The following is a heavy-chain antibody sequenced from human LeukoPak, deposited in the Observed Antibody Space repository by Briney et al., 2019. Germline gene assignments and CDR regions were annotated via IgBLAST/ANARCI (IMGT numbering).Heavy chain of an antibody. J-gene: IGHJ4*02. D-gene: IGHD5-12*01. CDR1: GYTLSRLS. CDR3: AAISPTASGYDCFDS. V-gene: IGHV1-24*01. CDR2: FVPEDGKT. Sequence: ASVNVSFQVSGYTLSRLSMQWVRQAPGKGLEWMGGFVPEDGKTIYAQNFQGRVTMTEDTSTDTAYMELSSLRSEDTALYFCAAISPTASGYDCFDSWGQGTLVTVSS.